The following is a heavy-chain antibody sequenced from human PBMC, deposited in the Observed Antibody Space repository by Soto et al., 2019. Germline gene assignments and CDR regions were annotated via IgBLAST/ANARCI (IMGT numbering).Heavy chain of an antibody. CDR3: ARVKGYYFDY. CDR2: ISPYNGNT. D-gene: IGHD2-15*01. CDR1: GYTFTTFD. V-gene: IGHV1-18*01. J-gene: IGHJ4*02. Sequence: QVQLVQSGAEVKKPGASVKVSRKASGYTFTTFDLSWVRQAPGQGLEWMAWISPYNGNTNNAQKLQGRVTMTTDTSTSTAYMELRSLRSDDTAVYYCARVKGYYFDYWGQGTLVTVSS.